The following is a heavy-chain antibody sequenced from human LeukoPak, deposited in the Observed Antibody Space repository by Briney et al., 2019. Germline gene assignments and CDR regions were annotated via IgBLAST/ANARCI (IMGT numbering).Heavy chain of an antibody. J-gene: IGHJ4*02. V-gene: IGHV3-48*01. CDR3: ARVSRTWAYYYDSSGYQGYFDY. D-gene: IGHD3-22*01. Sequence: QSGGSLRLSCAASGFTFSSYSMNWVRQAPGKGLEWVSYISSSSSTIYYADSVKGRFTISRDNAKNSLYLQMNSLRAEDTAVYYCARVSRTWAYYYDSSGYQGYFDYWGQGTLVTVSS. CDR1: GFTFSSYS. CDR2: ISSSSSTI.